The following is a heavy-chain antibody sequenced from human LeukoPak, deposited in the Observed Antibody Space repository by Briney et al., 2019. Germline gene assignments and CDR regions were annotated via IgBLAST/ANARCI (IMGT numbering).Heavy chain of an antibody. D-gene: IGHD6-19*01. V-gene: IGHV4-4*02. J-gene: IGHJ4*02. CDR3: ARKNSRGWSKGPFDY. Sequence: KSSETLSLTCAVSGGSISSSNWWSWVRQPPGKGLEWIGEIYHSGSTNYNPSLKSRVTISVDKSKNQFSLKLSSVTAADTAVYYCARKNSRGWSKGPFDYWGQGTLVTVSS. CDR2: IYHSGST. CDR1: GGSISSSNW.